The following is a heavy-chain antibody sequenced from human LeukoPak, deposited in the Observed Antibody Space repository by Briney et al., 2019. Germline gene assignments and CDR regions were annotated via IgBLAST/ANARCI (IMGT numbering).Heavy chain of an antibody. CDR2: IWYGGSNK. CDR1: GFTFSSYG. Sequence: PGRSLRLSCAASGFTFSSYGMHWVRQAPGKGLEWVAVIWYGGSNKYYADSVKGRFTISRDNSKNTLYLQMNSLRAEDTAVYYCARHVPEVGGFGVVIIGHPSAWGQGTLVTVSS. V-gene: IGHV3-33*08. J-gene: IGHJ5*02. CDR3: ARHVPEVGGFGVVIIGHPSA. D-gene: IGHD3-3*01.